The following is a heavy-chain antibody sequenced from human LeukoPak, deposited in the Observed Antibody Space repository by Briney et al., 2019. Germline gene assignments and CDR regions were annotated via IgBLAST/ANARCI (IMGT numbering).Heavy chain of an antibody. CDR1: GFTFDDYA. CDR3: AKDKGASSAEYFQH. CDR2: ISWNSGSI. Sequence: QAGGSLRLSCAASGFTFDDYAMHWVRQAPGKGLEWVSGISWNSGSIGYADSVKGRFTISRDNAKNSLYLQMNSLRAEDTALYYCAKDKGASSAEYFQHWGQGTLVTVSS. J-gene: IGHJ1*01. V-gene: IGHV3-9*01. D-gene: IGHD1-26*01.